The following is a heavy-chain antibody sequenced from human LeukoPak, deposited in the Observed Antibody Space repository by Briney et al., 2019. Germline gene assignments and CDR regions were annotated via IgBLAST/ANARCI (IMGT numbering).Heavy chain of an antibody. CDR1: GYTFTSFY. V-gene: IGHV1-46*01. CDR3: ARDGATTSNLVYFDY. Sequence: ASVKVSCKASGYTFTSFYMHWVRQAPGQGLEWMGIINPSSGSTSNAQKFQGRVTMTRDTSTSTVYMELSSLRSDDTAVYYCARDGATTSNLVYFDYWGQGTLVTVSS. J-gene: IGHJ4*02. D-gene: IGHD1-26*01. CDR2: INPSSGST.